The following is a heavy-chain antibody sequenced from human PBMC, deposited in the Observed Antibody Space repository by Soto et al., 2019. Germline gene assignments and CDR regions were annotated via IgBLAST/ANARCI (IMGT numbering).Heavy chain of an antibody. Sequence: QVQLQESGPGLVKPSETLSLTCTVSGGSISSYYWSWIRQPPGKGLEWIGYIYYSGSTNYNPSLKGRVTISVDTSKNQFSLKLSSVTAADTAVYYCARQGGYYYDSSGFDYWGQGTLVTVSS. CDR2: IYYSGST. CDR3: ARQGGYYYDSSGFDY. D-gene: IGHD3-22*01. J-gene: IGHJ4*02. CDR1: GGSISSYY. V-gene: IGHV4-59*08.